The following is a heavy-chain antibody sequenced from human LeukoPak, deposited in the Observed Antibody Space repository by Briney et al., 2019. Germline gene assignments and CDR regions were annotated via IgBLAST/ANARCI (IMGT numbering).Heavy chain of an antibody. J-gene: IGHJ4*02. Sequence: PSETLSLTCAVYGGSFSGYYWSWIRQPPGKGLEWIGEIIHSGSTNYNPSLKSRVTISVDTSKNQFSLKLSSVTAADTAVYYRASLTYCSSTSCYVFSDYWGQGTLVTVSS. CDR3: ASLTYCSSTSCYVFSDY. D-gene: IGHD2-2*01. V-gene: IGHV4-34*12. CDR1: GGSFSGYY. CDR2: IIHSGST.